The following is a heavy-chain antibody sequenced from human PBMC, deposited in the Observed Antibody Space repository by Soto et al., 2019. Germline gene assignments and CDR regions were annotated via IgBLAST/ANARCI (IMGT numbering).Heavy chain of an antibody. D-gene: IGHD3-22*01. J-gene: IGHJ4*02. CDR2: IYYSGST. CDR3: ARGKKDSGEYYYDSSGYYRLDY. Sequence: ETLSLTCTVSGGSISSYYWSWIRQPPGKGLEWIGYIYYSGSTNYNPSLKSRVTISVDTSKNQFSLELSSVTAADTAVYYCARGKKDSGEYYYDSSGYYRLDYWGQGTLVTVSS. CDR1: GGSISSYY. V-gene: IGHV4-59*01.